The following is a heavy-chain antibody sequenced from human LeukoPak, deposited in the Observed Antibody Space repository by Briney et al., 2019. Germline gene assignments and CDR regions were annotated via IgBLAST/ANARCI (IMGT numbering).Heavy chain of an antibody. CDR3: ARSTSHYYYYYMDV. J-gene: IGHJ6*03. CDR1: GFTFSSYE. CDR2: ISSSGSTI. Sequence: QAGGSLRLSCAASGFTFSSYEMNWVRQAPGKGLEWVSYISSSGSTIYYADSVKGRFTISRDNAKNSLYLQMNSLRAEDTAVYYCARSTSHYYYYYMDVWGKGTTVTISS. V-gene: IGHV3-48*03.